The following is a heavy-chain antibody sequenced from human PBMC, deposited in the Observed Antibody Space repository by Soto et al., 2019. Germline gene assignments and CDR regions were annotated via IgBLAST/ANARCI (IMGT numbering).Heavy chain of an antibody. CDR1: GGSFSGYY. J-gene: IGHJ4*02. Sequence: SETLSLTCAVYGGSFSGYYWSWIRQPPGKGLEWIGEINHSGSTNYNPSLKSRVTISVDTSKNQFSLKLSSVTAADTAVYYCARAGRNTDGSYYWSALTDYWGQGSLVTVSS. V-gene: IGHV4-34*01. CDR2: INHSGST. D-gene: IGHD1-26*01. CDR3: ARAGRNTDGSYYWSALTDY.